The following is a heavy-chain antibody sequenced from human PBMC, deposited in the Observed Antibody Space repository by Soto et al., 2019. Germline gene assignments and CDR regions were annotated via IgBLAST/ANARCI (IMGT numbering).Heavy chain of an antibody. V-gene: IGHV4-34*01. Sequence: QVQLQQWGAGLLKPSETLSLTCAVYGGSFSGYYWSWIRQPPGKGLEWIGEINHSGSTNYNPSLKSRVTISVDTSKNEVSLKLSSVIAADTAVYYCARGDRCSGGSCAHFDYWGQGTLVTVSS. J-gene: IGHJ4*02. D-gene: IGHD2-15*01. CDR1: GGSFSGYY. CDR2: INHSGST. CDR3: ARGDRCSGGSCAHFDY.